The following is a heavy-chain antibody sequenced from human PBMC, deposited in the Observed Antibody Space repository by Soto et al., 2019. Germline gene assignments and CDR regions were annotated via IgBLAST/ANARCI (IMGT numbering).Heavy chain of an antibody. CDR1: SGSISSSNW. V-gene: IGHV4-4*02. CDR2: IYHSGST. J-gene: IGHJ4*02. D-gene: IGHD2-15*01. Sequence: QVQLQEWGPGLVKPSGTLSLTCAVSSGSISSSNWWSRVRQPPGKGLEWIGEIYHSGSTNYNSSPNSRVTTPVHKSKNQFSPALSSVTGAETAVYYCASCEGGGSCYSWGQGTLVTVSS. CDR3: ASCEGGGSCYS.